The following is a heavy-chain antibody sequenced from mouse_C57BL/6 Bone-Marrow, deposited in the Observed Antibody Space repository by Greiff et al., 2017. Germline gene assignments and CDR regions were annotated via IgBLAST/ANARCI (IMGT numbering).Heavy chain of an antibody. V-gene: IGHV1-18*01. CDR2: INPNNGGT. J-gene: IGHJ4*01. Sequence: VQLKESGPELVKPGASVKIPCKASGYTFTDYNMDWVKQSHGKSLEWIGDINPNNGGTIYNQKFKGKATLTVDKSSSTAYMELRSLTSEDTAVYYCARSQDWDAMDYWGQGTSVTVSS. D-gene: IGHD4-1*01. CDR1: GYTFTDYN. CDR3: ARSQDWDAMDY.